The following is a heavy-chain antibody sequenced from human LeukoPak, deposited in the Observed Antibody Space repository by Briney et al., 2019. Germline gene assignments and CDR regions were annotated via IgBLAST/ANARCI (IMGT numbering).Heavy chain of an antibody. Sequence: SETLSLTCNVSGGSITNYYLNWVRQPAGGGLEWIGRINKSGMTSYKSSLKNRVTMSVDTSKNQMSLKLTSVTAADTALYYCAGESIPYYSDYMNVWGKGTTVTVSS. D-gene: IGHD2-21*01. CDR1: GGSITNYY. J-gene: IGHJ6*03. CDR2: INKSGMT. V-gene: IGHV4-4*07. CDR3: AGESIPYYSDYMNV.